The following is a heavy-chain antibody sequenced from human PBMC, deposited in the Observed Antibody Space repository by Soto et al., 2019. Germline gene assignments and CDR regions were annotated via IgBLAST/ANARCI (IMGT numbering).Heavy chain of an antibody. D-gene: IGHD2-21*02. Sequence: GGSLRLSCAASGFTFSSYAMSWVRQAPGKGLEWVSAISGSGGSTYYADSVKGRFTISRDNSKNTLYLQMNSLRAEDTAVYYCAKDIAPGDYYYYYGMDVWGQGTTVTVSS. CDR3: AKDIAPGDYYYYYGMDV. CDR2: ISGSGGST. CDR1: GFTFSSYA. J-gene: IGHJ6*02. V-gene: IGHV3-23*01.